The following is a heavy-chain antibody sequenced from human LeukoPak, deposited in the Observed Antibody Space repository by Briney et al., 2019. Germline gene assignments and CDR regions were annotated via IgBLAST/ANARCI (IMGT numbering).Heavy chain of an antibody. CDR2: IYHSGST. CDR1: GGSISSGGYS. J-gene: IGHJ4*02. CDR3: ARDRSAVAGFFDY. V-gene: IGHV4-30-2*01. Sequence: PSETLSLTCAVSGGSISSGGYSWSWIRQPPGKGLEWIGYIYHSGSTYYNPSLKSRVTISVDRSKNQFSLKLSSVTAADTAVYYCARDRSAVAGFFDYWGQGTLVTVSS. D-gene: IGHD6-19*01.